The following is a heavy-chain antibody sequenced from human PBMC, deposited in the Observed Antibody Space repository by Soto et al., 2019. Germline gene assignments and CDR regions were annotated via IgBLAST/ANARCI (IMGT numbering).Heavy chain of an antibody. J-gene: IGHJ4*02. CDR3: ARDTGDGTFDF. D-gene: IGHD7-27*01. V-gene: IGHV1-3*01. CDR1: GYTFSSYT. CDR2: INAGYGNT. Sequence: ASVKVSCKASGYTFSSYTMHWVRQAPGQRLEWMGWINAGYGNTKSSQKFQDRVTISRDTSASTAYMELTSLRSEDTAVYYCARDTGDGTFDFWGQGTLVTVSS.